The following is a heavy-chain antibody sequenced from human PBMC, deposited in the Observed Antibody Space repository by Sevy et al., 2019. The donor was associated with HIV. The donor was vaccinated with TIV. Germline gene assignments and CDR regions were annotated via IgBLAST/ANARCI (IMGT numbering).Heavy chain of an antibody. Sequence: GGSLRLSCAASGFTFNNYYMNWVRQAPGKGLEWVSSISSSSTYIYYADSVKGRFTISRDKAKNSLYLKMNSLRAEDTAVYYCARDGGCTSTSCLLYFDYWGQGTLVTVSS. J-gene: IGHJ4*02. V-gene: IGHV3-21*01. CDR1: GFTFNNYY. CDR2: ISSSSTYI. D-gene: IGHD2-2*01. CDR3: ARDGGCTSTSCLLYFDY.